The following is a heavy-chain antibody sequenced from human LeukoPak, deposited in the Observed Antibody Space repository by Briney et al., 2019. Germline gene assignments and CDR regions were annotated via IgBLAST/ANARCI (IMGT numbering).Heavy chain of an antibody. J-gene: IGHJ4*02. CDR1: GFTFTSSA. V-gene: IGHV1-58*01. Sequence: SVKVSCKASGFTFTSSAVQWVRQARGQRLEWIGWIVVGSGNTNYAQKFQERVTITRDMSTSTAYMEPSSLRSEDTAVYYCAADSIAAAGELDYWGQGTLVTVSS. D-gene: IGHD6-13*01. CDR2: IVVGSGNT. CDR3: AADSIAAAGELDY.